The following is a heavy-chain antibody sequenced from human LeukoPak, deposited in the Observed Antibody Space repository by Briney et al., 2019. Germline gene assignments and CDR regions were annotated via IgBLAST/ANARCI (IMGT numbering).Heavy chain of an antibody. CDR2: IYSGGST. CDR1: GFTVSSNY. CDR3: ARARTNWNHPYAGDYYYMDV. V-gene: IGHV3-53*01. Sequence: GGSLRLSCAASGFTVSSNYMSWVRQAPGKGLEWVSVIYSGGSTYYADSVKGRFTISRDNSKNTLYLQMNSLRAKDTAVYYCARARTNWNHPYAGDYYYMDVWGKGTTVTVSS. J-gene: IGHJ6*03. D-gene: IGHD1-1*01.